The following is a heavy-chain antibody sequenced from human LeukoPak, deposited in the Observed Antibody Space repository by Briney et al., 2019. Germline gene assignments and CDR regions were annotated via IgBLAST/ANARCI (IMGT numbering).Heavy chain of an antibody. Sequence: GGSLRLSCAASGFTFSSYGMHWVRQAPGKGLEWVAVIWYDGSNKYYADSVKGRFTISRDNSKNALYLQMNSLRAEDTAVYYCATHSGFRHDYWGQGTLVTVSS. V-gene: IGHV3-33*01. D-gene: IGHD5-18*01. CDR3: ATHSGFRHDY. CDR2: IWYDGSNK. CDR1: GFTFSSYG. J-gene: IGHJ4*02.